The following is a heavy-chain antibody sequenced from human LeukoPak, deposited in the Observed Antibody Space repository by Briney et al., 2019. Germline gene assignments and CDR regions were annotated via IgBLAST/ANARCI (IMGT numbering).Heavy chain of an antibody. J-gene: IGHJ3*02. D-gene: IGHD2-2*01. Sequence: PSGTLSLTCAVSGGSISSSNWWSWVHQPPGKGLEWIGEIYHSGSTNYNPSLKSRVTISVDKSKNQFSLKLSSVTAADTAVYYCARVGCSSTSCYGDAFDIWGQGTMVTVSS. V-gene: IGHV4-4*02. CDR1: GGSISSSNW. CDR2: IYHSGST. CDR3: ARVGCSSTSCYGDAFDI.